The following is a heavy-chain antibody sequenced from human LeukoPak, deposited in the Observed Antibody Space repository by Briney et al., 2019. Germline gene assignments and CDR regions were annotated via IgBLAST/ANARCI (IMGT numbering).Heavy chain of an antibody. CDR1: GFTFSSYG. V-gene: IGHV3-30*02. CDR2: IRYDGSNK. CDR3: ASARPGLQYSGSSLDY. Sequence: GGSLRLSCAASGFTFSSYGMHWVRQAPGKGLEWVAFIRYDGSNKYYTDSVKGRFTISRDNSKNTLYLQMNSLRAEDTAVYYCASARPGLQYSGSSLDYWGQGTLVTVSS. D-gene: IGHD1-26*01. J-gene: IGHJ4*02.